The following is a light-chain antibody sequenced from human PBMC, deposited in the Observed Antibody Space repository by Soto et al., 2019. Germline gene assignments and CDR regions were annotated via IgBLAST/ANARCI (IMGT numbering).Light chain of an antibody. CDR3: QKYNCAALT. Sequence: IQMTQSPSSLSASVGDRVTITCRASQGISKYLAWYQQKPGKVPKLLIYAASTLQSGVPSWFSGSGSGTDFTLTIYILQPGDVATYYCQKYNCAALTFGGGTKVEIK. CDR2: AAS. V-gene: IGKV1-27*01. J-gene: IGKJ4*01. CDR1: QGISKY.